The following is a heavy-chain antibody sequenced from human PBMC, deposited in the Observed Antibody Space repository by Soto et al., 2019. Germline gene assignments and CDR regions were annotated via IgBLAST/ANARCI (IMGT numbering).Heavy chain of an antibody. CDR1: GYTFTARY. D-gene: IGHD1-26*01. CDR2: INPNSGDT. J-gene: IGHJ4*01. V-gene: IGHV1-2*02. Sequence: ASVNVSCKSSGYTFTARYMNWVRQAPGQGLEWMGWINPNSGDTKYVEKFQGRVTMTRDTSISTAYMELSSLRSDDTAVYYCASVNSGSYRHGLFDYWGHGALVTVSS. CDR3: ASVNSGSYRHGLFDY.